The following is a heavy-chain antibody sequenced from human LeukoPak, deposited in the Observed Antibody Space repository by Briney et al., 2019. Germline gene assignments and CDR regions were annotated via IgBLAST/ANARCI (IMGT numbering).Heavy chain of an antibody. D-gene: IGHD3-10*01. CDR3: ARVASYGENWFDP. Sequence: SETLSLTCTVSGGAISSYYWSWIRQPPGKGLEWSGYIYYSGSTNYNPSLKSRVTISVDTSKNQFSLKLSSVTAADTAVYYCARVASYGENWFDPWGEGTLVTVSS. CDR2: IYYSGST. V-gene: IGHV4-59*01. CDR1: GGAISSYY. J-gene: IGHJ5*02.